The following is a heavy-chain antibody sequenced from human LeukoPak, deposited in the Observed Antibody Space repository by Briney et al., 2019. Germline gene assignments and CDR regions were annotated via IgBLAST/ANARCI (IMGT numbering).Heavy chain of an antibody. J-gene: IGHJ4*02. D-gene: IGHD2-15*01. V-gene: IGHV3-30*18. Sequence: GGSLRLSCAASGFTFSNFAIHWVRQAPGKGLEWVAVILYDGRNKYYGDSVEGRFTISRDNSKNTVYLEMNSLRAEDTAVYYCAKDHMKTGYCSGASCYGRTDWGQGTLVTVSS. CDR1: GFTFSNFA. CDR2: ILYDGRNK. CDR3: AKDHMKTGYCSGASCYGRTD.